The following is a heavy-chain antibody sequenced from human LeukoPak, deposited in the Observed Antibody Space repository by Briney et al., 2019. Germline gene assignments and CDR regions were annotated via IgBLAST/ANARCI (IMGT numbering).Heavy chain of an antibody. J-gene: IGHJ4*02. CDR1: GCSISSYY. D-gene: IGHD6-19*01. V-gene: IGHV4-4*07. Sequence: SETLSLTCTASGCSISSYYWSWIRQPAGKGLEWIGRIYTSGSTNYNPSLKSRVTMSVDTSKNQFSLKLSSVTAADTAVYYCARDSSGWEQYYFDYWGQGTLVTVSS. CDR2: IYTSGST. CDR3: ARDSSGWEQYYFDY.